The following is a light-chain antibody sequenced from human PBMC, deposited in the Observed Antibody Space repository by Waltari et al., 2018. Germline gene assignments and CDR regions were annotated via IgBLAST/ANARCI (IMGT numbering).Light chain of an antibody. CDR3: QQSYSSPYT. Sequence: DIQMTQSPSSLSASVGDRVTITCRASQSIRNYLNWYQQKPGKVPELLIYAYSSLQGGVPSRFSGSGSGTEFTLTISSLQPEDFATYYCQQSYSSPYTFGQGTTLHIK. CDR1: QSIRNY. CDR2: AYS. V-gene: IGKV1-39*01. J-gene: IGKJ2*01.